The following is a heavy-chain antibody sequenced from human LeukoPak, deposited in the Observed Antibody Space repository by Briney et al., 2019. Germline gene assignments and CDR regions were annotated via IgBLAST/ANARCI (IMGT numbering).Heavy chain of an antibody. CDR3: ARGYYDYVWGGYRPPDAFDI. Sequence: NPSQTLSLTCTVSGGSISSGGYYWSWIRQHPGKGLEWIGYIYYSGSTYYNPSLKSRVTISVDTSKNQFSLKLSSVTAADTAVYYCARGYYDYVWGGYRPPDAFDIWGQGTMVTVSS. D-gene: IGHD3-16*02. V-gene: IGHV4-31*03. CDR2: IYYSGST. J-gene: IGHJ3*02. CDR1: GGSISSGGYY.